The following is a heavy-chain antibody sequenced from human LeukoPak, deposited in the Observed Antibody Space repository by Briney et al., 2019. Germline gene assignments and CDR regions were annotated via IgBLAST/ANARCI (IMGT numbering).Heavy chain of an antibody. CDR2: IIPIFGTA. Sequence: SVKVSCKASGGTFSSHAISWVRQAPGQGLEWMGGIIPIFGTANYAQKFQGRVTITTDESTSTAYMELSSLRSEDTAVYYCGGSTLNYDFWSGYPRYYYYYYMDVWGKGTTVTVSS. D-gene: IGHD3-3*01. V-gene: IGHV1-69*05. J-gene: IGHJ6*03. CDR1: GGTFSSHA. CDR3: GGSTLNYDFWSGYPRYYYYYYMDV.